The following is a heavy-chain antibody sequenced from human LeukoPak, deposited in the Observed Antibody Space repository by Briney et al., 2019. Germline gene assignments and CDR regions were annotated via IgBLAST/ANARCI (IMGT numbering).Heavy chain of an antibody. CDR3: ASAPEGFDY. Sequence: GASVKVSCKATGYTFTSYHIHWVRQPPGQGLEWVGIINTSDGSTSYAQKFQGRVTMTRDMSTSTVYIELSSLRSEDTAVYYCASAPEGFDYWGQGTLVTVSS. CDR1: GYTFTSYH. CDR2: INTSDGST. J-gene: IGHJ4*02. V-gene: IGHV1-46*01.